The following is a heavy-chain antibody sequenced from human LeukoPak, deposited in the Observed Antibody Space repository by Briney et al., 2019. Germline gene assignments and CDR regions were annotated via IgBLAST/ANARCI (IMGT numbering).Heavy chain of an antibody. CDR3: AKSRSGSANWALQIFDN. J-gene: IGHJ4*02. D-gene: IGHD1-1*01. CDR1: AFSLNTYN. V-gene: IGHV3-21*03. Sequence: GGSLRLSCAASAFSLNTYNMNWVRRAPGKGLQFVSSISYTGTYIYYADSVKGRFTISRDNSNNSLFVQMNSLRAEDTAVYFCAKSRSGSANWALQIFDNWGQGTLVTVSS. CDR2: ISYTGTYI.